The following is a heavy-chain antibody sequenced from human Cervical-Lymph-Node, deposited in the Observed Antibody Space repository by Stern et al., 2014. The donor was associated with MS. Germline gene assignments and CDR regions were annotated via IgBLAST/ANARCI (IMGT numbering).Heavy chain of an antibody. D-gene: IGHD6-19*01. CDR2: LNPGGGST. V-gene: IGHV1-46*01. CDR1: GYTFTSNK. CDR3: ARDNGGWSVDS. J-gene: IGHJ4*02. Sequence: VQLVESGAEVKKPGASVKVSCKAFGYTFTSNKMHWVRQAPGQGLECMGILNPGGGSTRYAQKLQGRVTMTRDTSTSTVYMELTSLRSEDTAVYSCARDNGGWSVDSWGQGTLVIVSS.